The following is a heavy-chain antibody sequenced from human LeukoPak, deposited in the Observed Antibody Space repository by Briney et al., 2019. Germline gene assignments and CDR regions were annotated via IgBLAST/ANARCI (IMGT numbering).Heavy chain of an antibody. CDR3: ARDFSPYHAFDI. D-gene: IGHD2-2*02. Sequence: GASVKVSCKASGYTFTGYYMHWVRRAPGQGLEWMGWINPNSGGTNYAQKFQGRVTMTRDTSISTAYMELSRLRSDDTAVYYCARDFSPYHAFDIWGQGTMVTVSS. CDR1: GYTFTGYY. CDR2: INPNSGGT. J-gene: IGHJ3*02. V-gene: IGHV1-2*02.